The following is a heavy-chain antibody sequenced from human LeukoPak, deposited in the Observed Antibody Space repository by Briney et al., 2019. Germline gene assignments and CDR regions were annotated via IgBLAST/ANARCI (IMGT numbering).Heavy chain of an antibody. D-gene: IGHD6-19*01. CDR2: IYYRGST. Sequence: SETLSLTCTVSGGSISSYYWSRIRQPPGKGLEWIGYIYYRGSTNYNPSLKSRVTMSVDTSKNRFSLKLSSVTAADTAVYYCARQYWSYNNGWFDPFDYWGQGTLVTVSS. V-gene: IGHV4-59*08. J-gene: IGHJ4*02. CDR1: GGSISSYY. CDR3: ARQYWSYNNGWFDPFDY.